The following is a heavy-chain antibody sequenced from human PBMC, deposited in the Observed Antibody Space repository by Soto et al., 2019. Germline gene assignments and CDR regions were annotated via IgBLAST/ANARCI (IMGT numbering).Heavy chain of an antibody. J-gene: IGHJ4*02. CDR2: IYYSGST. CDR3: AREWKYYDSSGYYFDY. V-gene: IGHV4-31*03. D-gene: IGHD3-22*01. Sequence: SETLSLTCTVSGGSISSGGYYWSWIRQHPGKGLEWIGYIYYSGSTNYNPSLKSRVTISLDTSKNQFSLNLSSVTAADTAVYYCAREWKYYDSSGYYFDYWGQGTQVNVS. CDR1: GGSISSGGYY.